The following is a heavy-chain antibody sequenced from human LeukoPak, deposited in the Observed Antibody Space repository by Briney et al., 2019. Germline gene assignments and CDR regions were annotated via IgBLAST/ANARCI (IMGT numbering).Heavy chain of an antibody. CDR3: ARDRYSTNWYGAFDI. Sequence: SETLSLTCTVSGGSISNYYWSWIRQPPRKGLEWIGYIYYSGSTKYNPALQSRVTISVATSKTQFSLKLSSVTAADTAVYYCARDRYSTNWYGAFDIWGQGSTVTVS. J-gene: IGHJ3*02. CDR1: GGSISNYY. D-gene: IGHD6-13*01. V-gene: IGHV4-59*01. CDR2: IYYSGST.